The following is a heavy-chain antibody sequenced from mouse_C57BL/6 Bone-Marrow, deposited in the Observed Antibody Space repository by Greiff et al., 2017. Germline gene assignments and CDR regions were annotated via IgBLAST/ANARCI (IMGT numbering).Heavy chain of an antibody. D-gene: IGHD1-1*01. J-gene: IGHJ3*01. V-gene: IGHV1-4*01. CDR2: INPSSGYT. CDR3: ASVNYYGSSPAWFAY. Sequence: VQLQQSGAELARPGASVKMSCKASGYTFTSYTMHWVKQRPGQGLEWIGYINPSSGYTKYNQKFKDQATLTADKSSSTAYMQLSSLTSEDSAVYYCASVNYYGSSPAWFAYWGQGTLVTVSA. CDR1: GYTFTSYT.